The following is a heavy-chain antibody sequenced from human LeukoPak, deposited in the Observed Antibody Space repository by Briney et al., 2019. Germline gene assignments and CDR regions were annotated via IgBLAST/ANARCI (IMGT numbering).Heavy chain of an antibody. D-gene: IGHD3-3*01. V-gene: IGHV3-7*01. J-gene: IGHJ4*02. Sequence: GGSLRLSCAASGFTFSSYWMSWVRQAPGKGLEWVANIKQDGSEKYYVDSVKGRFTTSRDNAKNSLYLQMNSLRAEDTAVYYCALRYTYYDFWSGYRGPVDYWGQGTLVTVSS. CDR3: ALRYTYYDFWSGYRGPVDY. CDR1: GFTFSSYW. CDR2: IKQDGSEK.